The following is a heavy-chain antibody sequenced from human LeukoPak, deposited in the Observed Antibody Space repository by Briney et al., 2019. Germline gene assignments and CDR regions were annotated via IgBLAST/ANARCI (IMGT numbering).Heavy chain of an antibody. CDR1: GDSITSSAYY. CDR2: IYYSGST. Sequence: SETLSLTCTVSGDSITSSAYYWDWIRQPPGKGLEWIGYIYYSGSTNYNPSLKSRVTISVDTSKNQFSLKLSSVTAADTAVYYCARAQKIITIFGVVSDYFDYWGQGTLVTVSS. V-gene: IGHV4-61*08. CDR3: ARAQKIITIFGVVSDYFDY. D-gene: IGHD3-3*01. J-gene: IGHJ4*02.